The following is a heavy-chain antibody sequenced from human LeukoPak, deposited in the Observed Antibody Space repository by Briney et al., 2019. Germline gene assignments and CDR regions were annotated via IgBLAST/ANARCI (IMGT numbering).Heavy chain of an antibody. CDR3: AKHRSSGSSYYMDV. V-gene: IGHV3-30*04. D-gene: IGHD3-10*01. CDR2: ISYDGSNE. CDR1: GFTFSSYV. J-gene: IGHJ6*03. Sequence: GRSLRLSCAASGFTFSSYVMHWVRQAPGKGLEWVAIISYDGSNEYYADSVKGRFTISRDNSKNTLYLQMNSLRAEDTAVYYCAKHRSSGSSYYMDVWGKGTTVTISS.